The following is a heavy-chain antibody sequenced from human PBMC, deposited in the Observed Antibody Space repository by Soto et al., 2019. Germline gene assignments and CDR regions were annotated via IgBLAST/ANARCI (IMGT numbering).Heavy chain of an antibody. J-gene: IGHJ6*04. Sequence: GASVKVSCKASGYTLTSYDINWVRQATGQGLEWMGWMNPNSGNTGYAQKFQGRVTMTRNTSISTAYMELSSLRSEDTAVYYCASLRPLFCSSTSCMDVWGKGTTVTVSS. CDR1: GYTLTSYD. V-gene: IGHV1-8*01. CDR2: MNPNSGNT. CDR3: ASLRPLFCSSTSCMDV. D-gene: IGHD2-2*01.